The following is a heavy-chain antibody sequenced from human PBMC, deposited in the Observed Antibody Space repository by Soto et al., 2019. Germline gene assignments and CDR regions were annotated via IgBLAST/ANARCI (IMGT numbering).Heavy chain of an antibody. V-gene: IGHV4-31*03. D-gene: IGHD2-15*01. CDR2: IYYSGST. CDR1: GGSISSGGYY. CDR3: ASTVGYCSGGSCFPLWAFDI. Sequence: PSETLSLTCTVSGGSISSGGYYWSWIRQHPGKGLEWIGYIYYSGSTYYNPSLKSRVTISVDTSKNQFSLKLSSVTAADTAVYYCASTVGYCSGGSCFPLWAFDIWGQGTMVTVSS. J-gene: IGHJ3*02.